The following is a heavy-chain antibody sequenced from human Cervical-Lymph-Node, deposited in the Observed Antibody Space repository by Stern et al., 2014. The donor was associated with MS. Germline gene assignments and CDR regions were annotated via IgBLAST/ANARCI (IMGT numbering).Heavy chain of an antibody. D-gene: IGHD3-3*01. J-gene: IGHJ6*02. CDR3: ARLGQTWHYDFWSGYSTYYYYYGMDV. CDR1: GYSFTSYW. V-gene: IGHV5-51*03. Sequence: VQLVQSGAEVKKPGESLKISCKGSGYSFTSYWIGWVRQMPGKGLEWMGIIYPGDSDTRYSPSFQGQVTISADKSISTAYLQWSSLKASDTAMYYCARLGQTWHYDFWSGYSTYYYYYGMDVWGQGTTVTVSS. CDR2: IYPGDSDT.